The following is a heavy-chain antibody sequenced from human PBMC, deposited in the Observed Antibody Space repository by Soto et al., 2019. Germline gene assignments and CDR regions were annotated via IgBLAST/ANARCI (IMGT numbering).Heavy chain of an antibody. CDR3: AREGGRGLGPFDP. D-gene: IGHD1-26*01. J-gene: IGHJ5*02. CDR1: GGSISRGGYS. V-gene: IGHV4-30-2*01. CDR2: IYHSGST. Sequence: QLQLQESGSGLVKPSQTLSLTCAVSGGSISRGGYSWSWILQPPGKGLEWIGYIYHSGSTYYNPSLKSRVTISVDRSNTQVSLKLSSVTAADTAVYYRAREGGRGLGPFDPWGQGTLVTVSS.